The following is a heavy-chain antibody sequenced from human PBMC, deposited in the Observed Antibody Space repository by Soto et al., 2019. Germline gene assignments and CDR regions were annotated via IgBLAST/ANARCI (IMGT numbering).Heavy chain of an antibody. CDR1: GYTFTSYG. CDR3: ARDYACGGGSCYLIYYYYYGMDV. D-gene: IGHD2-15*01. J-gene: IGHJ6*02. V-gene: IGHV1-18*04. Sequence: ASVKVSCKASGYTFTSYGISWVRQAPGQGLEWMGWISAYNGNTNYAQKLQGRVTMTTDTSTSTAYMELRSLRSDDTAVYYGARDYACGGGSCYLIYYYYYGMDVWGQGTTVTVSS. CDR2: ISAYNGNT.